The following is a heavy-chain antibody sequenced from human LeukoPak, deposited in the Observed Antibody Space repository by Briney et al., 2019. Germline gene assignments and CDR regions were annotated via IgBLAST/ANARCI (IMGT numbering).Heavy chain of an antibody. CDR2: INPNSGDT. CDR1: GYIFTGFY. J-gene: IGHJ4*02. CDR3: ARVRYRLAETYIDY. Sequence: ASVKVSCKASGYIFTGFYMHWVRQAPGQGLEWMGWINPNSGDTNYAQKFQGRVTMTRDTSISTAYMELSRLRSDDTAVYYCARVRYRLAETYIDYWGQGTLVTVSS. V-gene: IGHV1-2*02. D-gene: IGHD3-16*01.